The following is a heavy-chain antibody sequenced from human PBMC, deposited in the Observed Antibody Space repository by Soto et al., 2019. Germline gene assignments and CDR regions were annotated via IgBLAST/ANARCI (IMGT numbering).Heavy chain of an antibody. CDR2: IYYSGST. D-gene: IGHD3-10*01. CDR3: ARLEYYGSGSTDQFDY. CDR1: GGSISSSSYY. V-gene: IGHV4-39*01. Sequence: QLQLQESGPGLVKPSETLSLTCTVSGGSISSSSYYWGWIRQPPGKGLEWIGSIYYSGSTYYNPSLQSRVTISVDTSKNQFSLKLSSVTAADTAVYYCARLEYYGSGSTDQFDYWGQGTLVTVSS. J-gene: IGHJ4*02.